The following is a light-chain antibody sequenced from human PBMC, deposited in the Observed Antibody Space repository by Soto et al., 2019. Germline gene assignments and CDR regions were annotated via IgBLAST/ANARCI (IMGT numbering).Light chain of an antibody. V-gene: IGLV2-11*01. CDR2: AVR. CDR1: SSDIGAYNF. CDR3: CSYAGSTVFDV. Sequence: QSALTQPRSVSGSRGQTVTISCTGSSSDIGAYNFVSWYQQFAGQAPKLLIFAVRKRPAGVPARFSASKSGNTASLTISGLEAEDEADYYCCSYAGSTVFDVFGTGTSSPS. J-gene: IGLJ1*01.